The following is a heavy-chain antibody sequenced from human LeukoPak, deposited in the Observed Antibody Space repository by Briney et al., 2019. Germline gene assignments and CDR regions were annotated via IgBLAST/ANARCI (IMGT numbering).Heavy chain of an antibody. D-gene: IGHD3-22*01. CDR1: GYTFTTYY. J-gene: IGHJ4*02. CDR3: ASLYDSSGYYYADV. CDR2: INPGGGST. V-gene: IGHV1-46*01. Sequence: ASVKVSCKASGYTFTTYYMHWVRQAPGQGLEWMGIINPGGGSTSYAQKFQGRVTMTRDTSTSTAYMELRSLRSDDTAVYYCASLYDSSGYYYADVWGQGTLVTVSS.